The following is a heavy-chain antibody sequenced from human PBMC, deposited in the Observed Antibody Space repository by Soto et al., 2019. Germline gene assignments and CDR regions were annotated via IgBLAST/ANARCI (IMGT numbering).Heavy chain of an antibody. CDR2: IKRRTDGGTV. V-gene: IGHV3-15*01. J-gene: IGHJ6*02. D-gene: IGHD3-3*01. CDR3: VAPNYDFWSGYYSGSNGLAV. Sequence: GRSLRLSCSISEFAFHNAWMGWVRQAPGKGLAWAGHIKRRTDGGTVDYAAPVKGIFVISRDDSRKMLSLQMSSLKTEDTCVYYCVAPNYDFWSGYYSGSNGLAVWGQGTTVTVSS. CDR1: EFAFHNAW.